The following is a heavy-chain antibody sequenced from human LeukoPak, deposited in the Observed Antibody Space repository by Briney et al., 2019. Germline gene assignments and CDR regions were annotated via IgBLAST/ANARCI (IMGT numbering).Heavy chain of an antibody. V-gene: IGHV6-1*01. D-gene: IGHD3-3*01. CDR3: AREGNTVFGVVFPYFPH. CDR1: GDSVSSNSAT. J-gene: IGHJ1*01. CDR2: TYYRSRWYN. Sequence: SQTLSLTCAISGDSVSSNSATWNWIRQSPSRGLEWLGRTYYRSRWYNDYALSVKSRITINPDTSKNQISLQLNSLTPDDTAVYYCAREGNTVFGVVFPYFPHWGQGTLVAVSS.